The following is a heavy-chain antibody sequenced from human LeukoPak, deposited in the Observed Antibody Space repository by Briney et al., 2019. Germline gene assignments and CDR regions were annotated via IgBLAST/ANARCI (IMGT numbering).Heavy chain of an antibody. V-gene: IGHV4-38-2*02. D-gene: IGHD1-14*01. Sequence: SETLSLTCTVSGYSISSGYYWGWIRQPPGKGLEWIGSIYHSGSTYYNPSLKSRVTISVDTSKNQFSLKLSSVTAADTAVYYCARGSRRQYNRANPFDYWGQGTLVTVSS. CDR1: GYSISSGYY. J-gene: IGHJ4*02. CDR3: ARGSRRQYNRANPFDY. CDR2: IYHSGST.